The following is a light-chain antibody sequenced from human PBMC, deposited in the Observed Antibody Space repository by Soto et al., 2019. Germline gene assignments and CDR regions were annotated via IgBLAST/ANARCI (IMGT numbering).Light chain of an antibody. CDR3: SSYTISSTSPYV. CDR1: SSDVGGYNY. Sequence: QSALTQPASVSGSPGQSITISCTGTSSDVGGYNYVSWYQQHPGKAPKLMIYDVSNRPSGVSNRFSGSKSGNTASLTISGLQAEDEADYYCSSYTISSTSPYVFGTGTKLTVL. CDR2: DVS. V-gene: IGLV2-14*01. J-gene: IGLJ1*01.